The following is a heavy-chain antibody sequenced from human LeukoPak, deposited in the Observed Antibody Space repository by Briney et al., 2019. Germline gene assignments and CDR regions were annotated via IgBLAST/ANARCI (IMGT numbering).Heavy chain of an antibody. CDR3: RGGIAHDAFDI. CDR2: INHSGST. Sequence: SETLSLACAVYGGSLSGYYWSWIRQPPGKGLEWIGEINHSGSTNYNPSLKSRVTISVDTSKNQFSLKLSSVTAADTAVYYCRGGIAHDAFDIWGQGTMVTVSS. D-gene: IGHD2-15*01. CDR1: GGSLSGYY. J-gene: IGHJ3*02. V-gene: IGHV4-34*01.